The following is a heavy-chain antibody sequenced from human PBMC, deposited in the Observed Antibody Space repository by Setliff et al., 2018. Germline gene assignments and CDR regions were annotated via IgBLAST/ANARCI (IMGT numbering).Heavy chain of an antibody. V-gene: IGHV4-39*01. CDR1: GGSITSGRYY. CDR3: ARHYGGGYKHFDY. Sequence: ASETLSLTCAVSGGSITSGRYYWGWIRQPPGQGLEWIASIHYSGSSYYNPSLKSRLTISVDTSKNLFSLKPSSVTTADTAVYYCARHYGGGYKHFDYWGQGTLVTVSS. CDR2: IHYSGSS. J-gene: IGHJ4*02. D-gene: IGHD5-12*01.